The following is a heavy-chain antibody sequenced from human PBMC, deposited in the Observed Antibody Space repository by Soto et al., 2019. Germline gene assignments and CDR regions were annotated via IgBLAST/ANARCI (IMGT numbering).Heavy chain of an antibody. CDR2: INHSGST. CDR1: GGSFSGYY. Sequence: SETLSLTCAVYGGSFSGYYWSWIRQPPGKGLEWIGEINHSGSTNYNPSLKSRVTISVDTSKNQFSLKLSSVTAADTAVYYCARGKGMDVCGQGTTVTVSS. J-gene: IGHJ6*02. CDR3: ARGKGMDV. V-gene: IGHV4-34*01.